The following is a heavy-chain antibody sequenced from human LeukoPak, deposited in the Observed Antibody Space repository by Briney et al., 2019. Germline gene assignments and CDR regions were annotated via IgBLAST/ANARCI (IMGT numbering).Heavy chain of an antibody. J-gene: IGHJ4*02. V-gene: IGHV3-11*04. CDR3: AKFGDDRGFDY. CDR2: ISSSGRTI. D-gene: IGHD3-22*01. Sequence: PGGSLRLSCAASGFIFSDYYLIWIRQAPGKGLEWISYISSSGRTIYYADSVKGRFTISRDNSKNTLYLQMNSLRAEDTAVYYCAKFGDDRGFDYWGQGTLVTVSS. CDR1: GFIFSDYY.